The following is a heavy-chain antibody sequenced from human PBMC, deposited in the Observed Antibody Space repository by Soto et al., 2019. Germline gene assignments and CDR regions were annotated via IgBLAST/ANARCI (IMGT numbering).Heavy chain of an antibody. CDR2: IYTSGST. CDR1: GGSISSYY. J-gene: IGHJ5*02. Sequence: QVQLQESGPGLVKPSETLSLTCTVSGGSISSYYWSWIRQPAGKGLEWIGRIYTSGSTNYNPSLKSRVTMSVDTSKNQFSLKLSSVTAADTAVYYCARSIAAAARNWLDPWGQGTLVTVSS. CDR3: ARSIAAAARNWLDP. D-gene: IGHD6-13*01. V-gene: IGHV4-4*07.